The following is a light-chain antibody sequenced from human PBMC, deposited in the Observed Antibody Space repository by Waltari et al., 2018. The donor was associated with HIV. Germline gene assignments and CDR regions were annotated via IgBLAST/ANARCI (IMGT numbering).Light chain of an antibody. V-gene: IGKV3-15*01. J-gene: IGKJ1*01. CDR1: QSVSSN. CDR3: QQYNNWPPWT. Sequence: ELVMTQSPATLSVSPGERDTLSCRASQSVSSNLAWYQQKPGQAPRLLIYGASTRATGIPARFSGSGSGTEFTLTISSLQSEDFAVYYCQQYNNWPPWTFGQGTKVEIK. CDR2: GAS.